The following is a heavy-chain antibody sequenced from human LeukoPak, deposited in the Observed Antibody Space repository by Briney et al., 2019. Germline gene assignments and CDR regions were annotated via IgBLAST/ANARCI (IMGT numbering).Heavy chain of an antibody. Sequence: ASVKVSCKASGYTFIGHYIHWVRQAPGQGLEWMGWMNPDSGGTNYAQKFQDRVTMNRDTSITTAYMELSRLTSDDTAIYYCARIMEYYDFTPRGFDIWGQGTMVAVSS. CDR2: MNPDSGGT. J-gene: IGHJ3*02. CDR1: GYTFIGHY. V-gene: IGHV1-2*02. CDR3: ARIMEYYDFTPRGFDI. D-gene: IGHD3/OR15-3a*01.